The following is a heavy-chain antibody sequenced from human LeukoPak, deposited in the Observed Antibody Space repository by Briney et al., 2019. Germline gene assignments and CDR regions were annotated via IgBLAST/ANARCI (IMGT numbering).Heavy chain of an antibody. Sequence: SETLSLTCTVSGGSISSYYWSWIRQPPGKGLEWIGYIYYSGSTNYNPSLKSRVTISVDTSKNQFSLKLNSVTAADTAVYYCARDNDYGDYEDWGQGTLVTVSS. V-gene: IGHV4-59*01. CDR2: IYYSGST. D-gene: IGHD4-17*01. CDR3: ARDNDYGDYED. J-gene: IGHJ4*02. CDR1: GGSISSYY.